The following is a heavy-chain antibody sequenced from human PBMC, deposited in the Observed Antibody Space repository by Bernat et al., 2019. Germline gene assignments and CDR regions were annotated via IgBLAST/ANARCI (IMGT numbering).Heavy chain of an antibody. CDR2: IYSGGST. D-gene: IGHD3-16*02. CDR1: GFTVSSNY. Sequence: EVQLVETGGGLIQPGGSLRLSCAASGFTVSSNYMSWVRQAPGKGREWVSVIYSGGSTYYADSVKGRFTISSDNSKNTLYLQMNSLRAEDTAVYYCARAGGYYDYIWGSYRVNDAFDIWGQGTMVTVSS. J-gene: IGHJ3*02. CDR3: ARAGGYYDYIWGSYRVNDAFDI. V-gene: IGHV3-53*05.